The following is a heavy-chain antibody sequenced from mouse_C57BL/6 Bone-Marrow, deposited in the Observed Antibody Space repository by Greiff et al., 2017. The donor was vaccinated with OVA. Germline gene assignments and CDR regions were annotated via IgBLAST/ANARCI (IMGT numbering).Heavy chain of an antibody. V-gene: IGHV5-17*01. J-gene: IGHJ3*01. CDR1: GFTFSDYG. CDR2: ISSGSSTI. CDR3: ARRSNWAY. Sequence: EVQRVESGGGLVKPGGSLKLSCAASGFTFSDYGMHWVRQAPEKGLEWVAYISSGSSTIYYADTVKGRFTISRDNAKNTLFLQMTSLRSEDTAMYYCARRSNWAYWGQGTLVTVSA. D-gene: IGHD2-5*01.